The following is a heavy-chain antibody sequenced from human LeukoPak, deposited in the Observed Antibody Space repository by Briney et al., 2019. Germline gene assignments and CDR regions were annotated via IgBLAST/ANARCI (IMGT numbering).Heavy chain of an antibody. CDR1: GYTFTSYG. V-gene: IGHV1-18*01. Sequence: GASVTVSCKASGYTFTSYGISWMRQAPGQGLEWMGWISAYNGNTNYAQKLQGRVTMTTDTSTSTAYMELRSLRSDDTAVYYCARDNWNDRLNAFDIWGQGTMVTVSS. D-gene: IGHD1-20*01. J-gene: IGHJ3*02. CDR3: ARDNWNDRLNAFDI. CDR2: ISAYNGNT.